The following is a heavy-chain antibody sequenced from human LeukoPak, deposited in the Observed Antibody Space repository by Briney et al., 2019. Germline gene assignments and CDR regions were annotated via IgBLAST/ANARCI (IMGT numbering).Heavy chain of an antibody. V-gene: IGHV3-23*01. D-gene: IGHD3-10*01. CDR2: ITGSGDST. J-gene: IGHJ4*02. CDR3: AKTYWGSYYSFDY. Sequence: GGSLRLSCAASGFTFSSYVMRWVRQAPVKGLEWVSTITGSGDSTYYADSVKGRFTISRDNSKNTVYLQMNSLRAEDTAVYYCAKTYWGSYYSFDYWGQGTLVTVSS. CDR1: GFTFSSYV.